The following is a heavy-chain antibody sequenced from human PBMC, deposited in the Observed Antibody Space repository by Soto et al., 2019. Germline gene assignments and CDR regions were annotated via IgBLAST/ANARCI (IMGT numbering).Heavy chain of an antibody. Sequence: GGSLRLSCAASGFTFSSYAMYWVRQAPGEGLGWVAVISYDGSNKYYADSVKGRFTISRDNSKNTLYLQMNSLRAEDTAVYYCARGPSSLTHFDYWGQGTLVTVSS. J-gene: IGHJ4*02. CDR1: GFTFSSYA. D-gene: IGHD2-2*01. CDR2: ISYDGSNK. CDR3: ARGPSSLTHFDY. V-gene: IGHV3-30-3*01.